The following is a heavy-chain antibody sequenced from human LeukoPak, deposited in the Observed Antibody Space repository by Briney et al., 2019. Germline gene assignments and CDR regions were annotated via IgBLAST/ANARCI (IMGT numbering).Heavy chain of an antibody. V-gene: IGHV1-18*01. Sequence: ASVKVSCKPSGYTFTNYGFTWVRQAPGQGLEWMGWIGAYNGNTNYARKVQDRITMTTDTSTSTAYMELRSLGSVDTAVYRCARGLYYDTNGYPALQYWGQGTLVTVSS. CDR3: ARGLYYDTNGYPALQY. CDR1: GYTFTNYG. CDR2: IGAYNGNT. J-gene: IGHJ4*02. D-gene: IGHD3-22*01.